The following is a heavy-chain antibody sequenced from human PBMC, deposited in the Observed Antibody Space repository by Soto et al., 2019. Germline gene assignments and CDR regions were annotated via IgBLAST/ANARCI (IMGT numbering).Heavy chain of an antibody. V-gene: IGHV1-24*01. Sequence: ASVKVSCKVSGYTLTELSMHWVRQSPGKGLEWMGGFDPEDGETIYAQKFQGRVTMAEDTSTDTAYMELSSLRSEYTAVYYCATMGDALYTLDAFDIWGQGTMVTVSS. CDR1: GYTLTELS. CDR2: FDPEDGET. J-gene: IGHJ3*02. D-gene: IGHD3-16*01. CDR3: ATMGDALYTLDAFDI.